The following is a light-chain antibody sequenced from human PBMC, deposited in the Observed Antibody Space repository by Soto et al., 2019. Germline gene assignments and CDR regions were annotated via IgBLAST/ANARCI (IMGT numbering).Light chain of an antibody. V-gene: IGLV1-47*01. CDR1: SSNIGSNY. Sequence: QSVLTQPPSASGTPGQRVTISCSGSSSNIGSNYVYWYQQLPGTAPKLLIYRNNQRPSGVPDRFSGSKSGTSASLAISGLRSEDEADYYCAACDDSLSVVVFGGGTKVTVL. CDR3: AACDDSLSVVV. CDR2: RNN. J-gene: IGLJ2*01.